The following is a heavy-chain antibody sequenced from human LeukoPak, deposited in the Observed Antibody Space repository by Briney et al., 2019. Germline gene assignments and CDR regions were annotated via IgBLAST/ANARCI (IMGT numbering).Heavy chain of an antibody. D-gene: IGHD1-26*01. CDR1: GFTFSSYA. CDR3: VRGPRVGAAGFVYYHYMDV. CDR2: ISYDGSKK. Sequence: GGSLRLSCAASGFTFSSYAMHWVRQAPGKGLEWVAVISYDGSKKNYADSVKGRFTISRDNSKNTQYLQMNSLRAEDTAVYYCVRGPRVGAAGFVYYHYMDVWGKGTTVTVSS. J-gene: IGHJ6*03. V-gene: IGHV3-30*03.